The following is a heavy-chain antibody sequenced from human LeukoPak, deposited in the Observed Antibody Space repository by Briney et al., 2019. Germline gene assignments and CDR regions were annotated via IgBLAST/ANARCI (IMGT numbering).Heavy chain of an antibody. Sequence: GASVKVSCKASGYTFTSYGISWVRQAPGQGLERMALISAYNGNTNYAQELQGRVTMTTDTSTSTAYMELRSLRSDDTAVYYCARDEYGSGSNYYFDYWGQGTLVTVSS. V-gene: IGHV1-18*01. CDR1: GYTFTSYG. CDR2: ISAYNGNT. D-gene: IGHD3-10*01. J-gene: IGHJ4*02. CDR3: ARDEYGSGSNYYFDY.